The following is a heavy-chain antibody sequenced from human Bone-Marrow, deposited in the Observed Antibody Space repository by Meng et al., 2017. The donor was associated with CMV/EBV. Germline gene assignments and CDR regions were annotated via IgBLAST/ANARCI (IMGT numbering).Heavy chain of an antibody. V-gene: IGHV4-34*01. D-gene: IGHD3-16*01. J-gene: IGHJ5*02. Sequence: SEPLSLTCAVYGGSFSGYYWSWIRQPPGKGLEWIGEINHSGSTNYNPSLKSRVTISVDTSKNQFSLKLSSVTAADTAVYYCARDDRAQGWIDPWGQGTLVTVSS. CDR2: INHSGST. CDR1: GGSFSGYY. CDR3: ARDDRAQGWIDP.